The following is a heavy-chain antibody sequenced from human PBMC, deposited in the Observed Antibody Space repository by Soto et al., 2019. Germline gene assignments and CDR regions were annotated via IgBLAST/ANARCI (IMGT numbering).Heavy chain of an antibody. D-gene: IGHD3-10*01. CDR3: ATVGGRRGSWSFVPFDS. Sequence: EVQLLESGGGLVQPGGSLRLSCEVSGFTFSDYAMSWVRQKPGKGLEWVSAISGSGGTSYYAASVKGRLTISRDNSKNTLYLLMKSLRADDTAVYYCATVGGRRGSWSFVPFDSWGQGTLVTVSS. V-gene: IGHV3-23*01. J-gene: IGHJ4*02. CDR2: ISGSGGTS. CDR1: GFTFSDYA.